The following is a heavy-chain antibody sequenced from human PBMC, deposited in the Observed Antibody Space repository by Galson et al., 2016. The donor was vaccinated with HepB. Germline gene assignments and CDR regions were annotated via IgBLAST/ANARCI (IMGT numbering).Heavy chain of an antibody. Sequence: SVKVSCKASGGTFSSYAISWVRQAPGQGLEWMGGIIPIFGTANYAQKFQGRVTITADESTSTAYMELSSLRSEDTAVYYCARAELRWSSGLHNYYYYGMDFWGQGTTVTVS. D-gene: IGHD6-19*01. V-gene: IGHV1-69*13. CDR3: ARAELRWSSGLHNYYYYGMDF. CDR2: IIPIFGTA. CDR1: GGTFSSYA. J-gene: IGHJ6*02.